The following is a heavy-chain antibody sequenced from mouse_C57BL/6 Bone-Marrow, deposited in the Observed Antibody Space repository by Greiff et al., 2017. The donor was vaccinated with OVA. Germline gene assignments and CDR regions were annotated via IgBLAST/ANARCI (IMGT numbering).Heavy chain of an antibody. V-gene: IGHV1-69*01. J-gene: IGHJ1*03. Sequence: QVQLQQPGAELVMPGASVKLSCKASGYTFTSYWMHWVKQRPGQGLEWIGEIDPSDSYTNYNRKFKGKSTLTVDKSSSTAYMQLSSLTSEDSAVYYCATYYGSSYVGWYFDVWGTGTTVTVSS. CDR1: GYTFTSYW. D-gene: IGHD1-1*01. CDR3: ATYYGSSYVGWYFDV. CDR2: IDPSDSYT.